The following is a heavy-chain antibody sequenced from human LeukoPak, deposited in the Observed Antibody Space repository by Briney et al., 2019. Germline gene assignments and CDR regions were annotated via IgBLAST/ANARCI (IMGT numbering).Heavy chain of an antibody. D-gene: IGHD2-15*01. CDR3: ARGPLYCSGGRCLACYYYGLDV. J-gene: IGHJ6*02. Sequence: SETLSLTCAVYGGSFSGYYWSWIRQPPGKGLEWIGEINHSGSTNYNPSLKSRVTIAVDTSKNQFSLKLSSVTAADTAVYYCARGPLYCSGGRCLACYYYGLDVWGQGTTVTVSS. V-gene: IGHV4-34*01. CDR1: GGSFSGYY. CDR2: INHSGST.